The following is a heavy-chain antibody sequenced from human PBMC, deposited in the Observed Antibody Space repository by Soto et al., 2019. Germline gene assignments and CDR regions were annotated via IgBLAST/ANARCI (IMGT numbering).Heavy chain of an antibody. Sequence: QVQLVQSGAEVKKPGSSVHVSCKASGGTVSNYAISWVRQAPGQGLEWMGGIIPILGTTNYAQKFQGRVKITAGESRSTAYMQLSSLRSEDTAVYYRARHAIFGVVIRGIVYYYGMDVWGQGTTVTVSS. V-gene: IGHV1-69*01. CDR1: GGTVSNYA. CDR2: IIPILGTT. J-gene: IGHJ6*02. CDR3: ARHAIFGVVIRGIVYYYGMDV. D-gene: IGHD3-3*01.